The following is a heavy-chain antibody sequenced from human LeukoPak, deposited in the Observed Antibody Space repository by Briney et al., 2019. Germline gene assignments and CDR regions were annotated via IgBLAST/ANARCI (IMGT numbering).Heavy chain of an antibody. Sequence: ASVKVTCKASGYTFTSYYMHWVRQAPGQGLEWMGIINPSGGSTSYAQKFQGRVTMTRDTSTSTVYMELSSLRSEDTAVYYCARAWVPAPNSGYYGSGVYNWFDPWGQGTLVTVSS. D-gene: IGHD3-10*01. CDR3: ARAWVPAPNSGYYGSGVYNWFDP. V-gene: IGHV1-46*01. CDR1: GYTFTSYY. CDR2: INPSGGST. J-gene: IGHJ5*02.